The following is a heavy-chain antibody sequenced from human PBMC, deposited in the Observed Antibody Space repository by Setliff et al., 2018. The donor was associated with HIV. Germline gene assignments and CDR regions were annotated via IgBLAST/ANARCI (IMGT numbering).Heavy chain of an antibody. Sequence: ASVKVSCKASGYTFNNYGISWVRQAPGQGLEWMGWISTHSGYTNYAQNVQGRVTVTMDTSTSTAYMELRSLKSDDTAVYYCARGKTWLRFLDYWGQGTRGTVPQ. CDR2: ISTHSGYT. D-gene: IGHD5-12*01. CDR1: GYTFNNYG. CDR3: ARGKTWLRFLDY. V-gene: IGHV1-18*01. J-gene: IGHJ4*02.